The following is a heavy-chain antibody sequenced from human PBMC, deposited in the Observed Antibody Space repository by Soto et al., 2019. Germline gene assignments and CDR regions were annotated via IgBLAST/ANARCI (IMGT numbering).Heavy chain of an antibody. D-gene: IGHD1-1*01. J-gene: IGHJ6*02. CDR3: ARHVEYNWNDDYYYYGMDV. V-gene: IGHV5-51*01. Sequence: GESLKISCKGSGYSFTSYWIGWVRQMPGKGLEWLGIIFPGDSDTRYSPSFQGQVTISADKSISTAYLQWSSLKASDTAMYYCARHVEYNWNDDYYYYGMDVWGQGTTVTVSS. CDR2: IFPGDSDT. CDR1: GYSFTSYW.